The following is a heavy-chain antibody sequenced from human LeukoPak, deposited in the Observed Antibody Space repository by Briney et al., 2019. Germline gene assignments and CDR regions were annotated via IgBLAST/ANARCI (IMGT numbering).Heavy chain of an antibody. CDR2: IYYSGST. Sequence: SETLSLTCTVSGGSISSYYWSWIRQPPGKGLEWIGYIYYSGSTNYNPSLKSRVTISVDTSKNQFSLKLRSVTAADTAVYYCARDLGRGSMDVWGLGTTVTVSS. CDR3: ARDLGRGSMDV. J-gene: IGHJ6*02. D-gene: IGHD1-26*01. V-gene: IGHV4-59*01. CDR1: GGSISSYY.